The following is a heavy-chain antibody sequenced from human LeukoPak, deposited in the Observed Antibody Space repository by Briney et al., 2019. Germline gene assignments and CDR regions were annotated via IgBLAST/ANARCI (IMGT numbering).Heavy chain of an antibody. J-gene: IGHJ4*02. V-gene: IGHV4-59*11. CDR2: VFDSGRT. Sequence: SETLSLTCTVSGGSMTTHLWNWIRQTPGKGLEWIGYVFDSGRTKVNPSLTSRVTLSTDTSKNQLSLRLSSVTAADTAVYYCTTIKRGDIFGYFDFWGQGILVTVSS. D-gene: IGHD5-18*01. CDR1: GGSMTTHL. CDR3: TTIKRGDIFGYFDF.